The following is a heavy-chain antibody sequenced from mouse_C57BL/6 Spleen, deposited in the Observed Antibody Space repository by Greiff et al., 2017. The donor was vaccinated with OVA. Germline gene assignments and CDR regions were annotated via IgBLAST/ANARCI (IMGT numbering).Heavy chain of an antibody. D-gene: IGHD2-4*01. CDR3: ARSYYDYDDGYFDV. Sequence: QVQLQQPGAELVRPGSSVKLSCKASGYTFTSYWMHWVKQRPIQGLEWIGNIDPSDSETHYNQKFKDKATLTVDKSSSTAYMQLSSLTSEDSAVYYCARSYYDYDDGYFDVWGTGTTVTVSS. J-gene: IGHJ1*03. V-gene: IGHV1-52*01. CDR1: GYTFTSYW. CDR2: IDPSDSET.